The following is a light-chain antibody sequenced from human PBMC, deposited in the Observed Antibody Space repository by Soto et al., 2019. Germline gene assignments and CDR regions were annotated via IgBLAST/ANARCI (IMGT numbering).Light chain of an antibody. Sequence: ETVMTQSPATLSVSPGERATLSCRASQSVSSNLAWYQQKPGQAPRLLIYGASTRATGIPARFSGSRSGTEFTLTISSLQSEDFAVYYCQQHNNWPPITFGQGTRLEIK. J-gene: IGKJ5*01. CDR2: GAS. V-gene: IGKV3-15*01. CDR3: QQHNNWPPIT. CDR1: QSVSSN.